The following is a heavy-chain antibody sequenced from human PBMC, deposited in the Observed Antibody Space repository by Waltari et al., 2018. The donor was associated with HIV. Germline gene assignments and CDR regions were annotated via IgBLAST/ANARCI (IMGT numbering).Heavy chain of an antibody. D-gene: IGHD4-17*01. CDR1: GASLSGYY. CDR2: INHSGDS. Sequence: QVQLQQWGTGLLKPSETLSLTCAVYGASLSGYYWTWIRQPPGKGLEWIGEINHSGDSNHNPSLKGRVSISVDTSKKQFSLKLSSVTAADTAVYYCARGLGGDYVGYFYYGMDVWGQGTTVTVSS. J-gene: IGHJ6*02. CDR3: ARGLGGDYVGYFYYGMDV. V-gene: IGHV4-34*01.